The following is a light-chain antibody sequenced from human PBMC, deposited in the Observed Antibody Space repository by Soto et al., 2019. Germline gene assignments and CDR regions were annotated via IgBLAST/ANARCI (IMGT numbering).Light chain of an antibody. CDR3: CSYASSSSYV. Sequence: QSVLAQPASVSGSPGQSITISCSGTTSDVGGYNLVSWYQQHTAKAPKLLIYEGTQRPSGVSSRFSGSKSGNTASLTIFGLQAEDEADYYRCSYASSSSYVFGTGTKV. J-gene: IGLJ1*01. CDR1: TSDVGGYNL. CDR2: EGT. V-gene: IGLV2-23*01.